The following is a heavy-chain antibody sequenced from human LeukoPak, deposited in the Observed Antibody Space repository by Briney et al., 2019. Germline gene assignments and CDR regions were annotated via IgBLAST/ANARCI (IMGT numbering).Heavy chain of an antibody. J-gene: IGHJ4*02. CDR3: TKASAARCIGVFCYPFDH. Sequence: GGSLRLSCAASGFTFTNYAMTWVRQAPGKGQEWVAATVGIGPDTYHADSVKGRFTISRDNSKNILYLQMNSLRVEDTAVYYCTKASAARCIGVFCYPFDHWGQGTLVTVSS. CDR2: TVGIGPDT. CDR1: GFTFTNYA. D-gene: IGHD2-15*01. V-gene: IGHV3-23*01.